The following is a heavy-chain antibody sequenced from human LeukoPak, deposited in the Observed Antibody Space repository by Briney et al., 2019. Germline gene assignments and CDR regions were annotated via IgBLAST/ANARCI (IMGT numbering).Heavy chain of an antibody. Sequence: GGSLRLSYVVSGFGFSDSYMTWIRQTPGKGLEWLAYIRGSGSDIYYADSVKGRFTISRDNAKNSLYLQMNSLRPDDTALYYCSTDPRLLIYWGHGTLVTVSS. D-gene: IGHD2-8*01. CDR3: STDPRLLIY. V-gene: IGHV3-11*01. CDR2: IRGSGSDI. J-gene: IGHJ4*01. CDR1: GFGFSDSY.